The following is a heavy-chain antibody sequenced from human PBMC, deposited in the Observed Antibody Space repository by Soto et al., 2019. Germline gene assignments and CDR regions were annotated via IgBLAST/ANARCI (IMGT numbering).Heavy chain of an antibody. V-gene: IGHV1-8*01. D-gene: IGHD3-10*01. J-gene: IGHJ6*02. CDR2: MNPNSGNT. CDR3: ASSYYYGAGSYYRYYYYGMDV. Sequence: QVQLVQSGAEVKKPGASVKVSCKASGYTFTSYDINWVRQATGQGLEWMGWMNPNSGNTGYAQKFQGRVTMTRNTSIGTAYMELSSLRSEDTAVYYCASSYYYGAGSYYRYYYYGMDVWGHGTTVTVSS. CDR1: GYTFTSYD.